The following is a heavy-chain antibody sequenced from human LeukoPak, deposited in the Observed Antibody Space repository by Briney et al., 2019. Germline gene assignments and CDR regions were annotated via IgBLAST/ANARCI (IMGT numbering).Heavy chain of an antibody. CDR1: GFTFSRYA. CDR3: AKAGGYSYRYYFDY. D-gene: IGHD5-18*01. Sequence: PGGSLRLSCATSGFTFSRYAMHWVRQAPGKGLEWVALISYDANIGSNKYYADSVKGRFAISRDNSKNTLYLQMNSLRAEDTAVYYCAKAGGYSYRYYFDYWGQGTLVTVSS. CDR2: ISYDANIGSNK. J-gene: IGHJ4*02. V-gene: IGHV3-30*09.